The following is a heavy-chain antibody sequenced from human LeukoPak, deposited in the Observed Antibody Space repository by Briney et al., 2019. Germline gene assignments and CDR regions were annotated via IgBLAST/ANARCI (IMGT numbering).Heavy chain of an antibody. Sequence: PGGSLRLSCAASGFTFSSYWTSWVRQAPGKGLEWVANIKQDGSEKYYVDSVKGRFTISRDNAKNSLYLQMNSLRAEDTAVYYCARVPAPYCSSTSCSTVYFDYWGQGTLVTVSS. CDR2: IKQDGSEK. CDR3: ARVPAPYCSSTSCSTVYFDY. CDR1: GFTFSSYW. D-gene: IGHD2-2*01. V-gene: IGHV3-7*01. J-gene: IGHJ4*02.